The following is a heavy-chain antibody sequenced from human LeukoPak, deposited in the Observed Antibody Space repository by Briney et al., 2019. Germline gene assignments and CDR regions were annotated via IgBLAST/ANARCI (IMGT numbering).Heavy chain of an antibody. J-gene: IGHJ6*02. V-gene: IGHV3-49*04. CDR1: GFTFADFA. D-gene: IGHD2-2*01. Sequence: GGSLRLSCTASGFTFADFAVSWVRQAPGKGLQWIGLIRTEAVGGATEYATSVRGSFTVSRDDSKGIAYLQMNSLKTEDTGVYYCARMMPGMDVWGQGTTATVSS. CDR3: ARMMPGMDV. CDR2: IRTEAVGGAT.